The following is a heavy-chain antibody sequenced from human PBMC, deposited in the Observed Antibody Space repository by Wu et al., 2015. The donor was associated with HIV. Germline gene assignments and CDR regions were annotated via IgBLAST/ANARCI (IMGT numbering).Heavy chain of an antibody. D-gene: IGHD6-19*01. CDR3: ARDPQEVSGWYTH. CDR1: GYIFTGYF. J-gene: IGHJ4*02. CDR2: INPSSGDT. Sequence: QVQLVQSGAEVKKPGASVRVSCKTSGYIFTGYFMHWVRQAPGQGLEWMGWINPSSGDTSYSQKLQSRVTMTRDTPISTVYMELSRLRFDDSAVYYCARDPQEVSGWYTHWGQGTLVTVSS. V-gene: IGHV1-2*02.